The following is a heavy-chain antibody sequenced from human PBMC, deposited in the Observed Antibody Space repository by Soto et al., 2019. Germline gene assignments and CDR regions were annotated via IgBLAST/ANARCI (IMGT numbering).Heavy chain of an antibody. V-gene: IGHV4-38-2*02. Sequence: SLTCAVSGYSISSGYYWGWIRQPPGKGLEWIGSIYHSGSTYYNPSLKSRVTISVDTSKNQFSLKLSSVTAADTAVYYCARDARTYYDFWSGSYNWFDPWGQGTLVTVSS. CDR1: GYSISSGYY. D-gene: IGHD3-3*01. CDR2: IYHSGST. CDR3: ARDARTYYDFWSGSYNWFDP. J-gene: IGHJ5*02.